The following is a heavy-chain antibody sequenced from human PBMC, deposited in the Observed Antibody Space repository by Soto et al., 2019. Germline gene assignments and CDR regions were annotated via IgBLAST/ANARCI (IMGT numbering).Heavy chain of an antibody. V-gene: IGHV3-30-3*01. CDR1: GFTFSSYA. D-gene: IGHD6-13*01. CDR2: ISYDGSNK. CDR3: AREHIAAAGSLPLYDYSYYGMDV. J-gene: IGHJ6*02. Sequence: GGSLRLSCAASGFTFSSYAMYWVRQAPGKGLEWVAVISYDGSNKYYADSVKGRFTISRDNSKNTLYLQMSSLRAEDTAVYYCAREHIAAAGSLPLYDYSYYGMDVWGQGTTVTVSS.